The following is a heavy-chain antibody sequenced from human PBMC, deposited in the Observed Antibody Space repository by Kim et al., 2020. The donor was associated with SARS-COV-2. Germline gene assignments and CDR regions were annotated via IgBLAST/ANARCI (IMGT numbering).Heavy chain of an antibody. V-gene: IGHV4-31*03. CDR1: GGSISSGGYY. J-gene: IGHJ6*02. D-gene: IGHD3-10*01. CDR3: ARVVVRGALDV. Sequence: SETLSLTCTVSGGSISSGGYYWSWIRQHPGKGLEWIGYIYYSGSTYYNPSLKSRVTISVDTSKNQFSLKLSSVTAADTAVYYCARVVVRGALDVWGQGTTVTVSS. CDR2: IYYSGST.